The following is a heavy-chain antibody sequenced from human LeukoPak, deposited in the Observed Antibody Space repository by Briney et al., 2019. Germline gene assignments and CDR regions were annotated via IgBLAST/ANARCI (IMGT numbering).Heavy chain of an antibody. D-gene: IGHD3-9*01. CDR2: IWYDGSNK. V-gene: IGHV3-33*01. CDR1: GFTFSRYG. CDR3: ARETGRYFDY. J-gene: IGHJ4*02. Sequence: GGSLRLSCGASGFTFSRYGMHWVRQAPGKGLEWVAVIWYDGSNKYYADSVKGRFTISRDNSKNTLYLQMNSLRAEDTAVYYCARETGRYFDYWGQGTLVTVSS.